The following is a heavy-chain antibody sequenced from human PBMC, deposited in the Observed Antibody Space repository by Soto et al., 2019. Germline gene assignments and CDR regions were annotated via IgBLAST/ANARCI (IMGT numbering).Heavy chain of an antibody. J-gene: IGHJ4*02. V-gene: IGHV3-30-3*01. CDR1: GFTFSSYA. CDR3: GRCTSTSCHLGSDY. Sequence: GGSLRLSCAASGFTFSSYAMNWVRQAPGKGLEWVALISHDGINKYYADSVRGRFTISRDSSTYTLYLQMNSLRAADTAVYYCGRCTSTSCHLGSDYWGQGTLVTVSS. CDR2: ISHDGINK. D-gene: IGHD2-2*01.